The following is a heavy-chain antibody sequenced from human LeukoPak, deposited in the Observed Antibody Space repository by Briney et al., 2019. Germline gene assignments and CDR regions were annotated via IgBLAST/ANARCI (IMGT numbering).Heavy chain of an antibody. Sequence: SDTLSLTCTLSGGSISSSSYYWGWIRQPPGKGLEWIGSIYYSGSTYYNPSLKSRVTISVDTSKNQFSLKLSSVTAADTAVYYCARSLHYIVVLDYWGQGTLVTVSS. CDR2: IYYSGST. J-gene: IGHJ4*02. V-gene: IGHV4-39*01. CDR1: GGSISSSSYY. CDR3: ARSLHYIVVLDY. D-gene: IGHD3-22*01.